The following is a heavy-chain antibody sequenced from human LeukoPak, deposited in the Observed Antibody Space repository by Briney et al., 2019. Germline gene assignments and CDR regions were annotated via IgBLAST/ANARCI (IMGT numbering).Heavy chain of an antibody. J-gene: IGHJ4*02. CDR1: GFTFSSYA. Sequence: GGSLRLSCAASGFTFSSYAMSWVRQAPGKGLEWVSAISGSGGSTYYADSVKGRFTISRDNSKNTLYLQMNSMRAEDTAVYYCAKDIDFWSGYSFDYWGQGTLVTVSS. CDR2: ISGSGGST. D-gene: IGHD3-3*01. CDR3: AKDIDFWSGYSFDY. V-gene: IGHV3-23*01.